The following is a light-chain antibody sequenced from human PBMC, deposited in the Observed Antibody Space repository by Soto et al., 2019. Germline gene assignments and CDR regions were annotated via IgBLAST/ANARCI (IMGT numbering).Light chain of an antibody. J-gene: IGKJ1*01. Sequence: EIVLTQSPGTLSLSLGERATLSCRAIQSVSSSYLAWYQQKPGQAPRLLIYGASSRATGIPDRFSGSGSGTDFTLTISRLEPEDFAVYYCQQYGSSPPWTFGQGTKVDIK. CDR3: QQYGSSPPWT. CDR1: QSVSSSY. V-gene: IGKV3-20*01. CDR2: GAS.